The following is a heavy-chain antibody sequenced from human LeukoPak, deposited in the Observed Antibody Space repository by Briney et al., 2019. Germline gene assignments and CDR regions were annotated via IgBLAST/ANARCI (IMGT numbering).Heavy chain of an antibody. V-gene: IGHV3-9*01. CDR1: GFTFDDYA. J-gene: IGHJ5*02. CDR3: ARWKS. CDR2: ISWNSGSI. Sequence: GGSLRLSCAASGFTFDDYAMHWVRQAPGKGLEWVSGISWNSGSIGYADSVKGRFTISRDNAKNSLYLQMNSLRAEDTAVYYCARWKSWGQGTLVTVSS. D-gene: IGHD5-24*01.